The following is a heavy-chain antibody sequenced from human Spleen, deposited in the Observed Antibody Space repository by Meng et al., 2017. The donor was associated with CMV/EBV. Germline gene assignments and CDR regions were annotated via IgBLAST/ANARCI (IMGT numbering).Heavy chain of an antibody. J-gene: IGHJ2*01. CDR2: INTYNGNT. Sequence: CQASGYTFHTHSINWVRQAPGQGLEWMGWINTYNGNTKFAQKFQGRVTLTTDSSTTTAFMELRSLRSDDTAVYYCARDEANWGFRDLWGRGTLVTVSS. CDR1: GYTFHTHS. D-gene: IGHD7-27*01. CDR3: ARDEANWGFRDL. V-gene: IGHV1-18*01.